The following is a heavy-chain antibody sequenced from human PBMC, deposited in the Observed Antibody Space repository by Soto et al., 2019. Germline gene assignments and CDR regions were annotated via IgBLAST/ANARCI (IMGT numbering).Heavy chain of an antibody. V-gene: IGHV4-39*01. D-gene: IGHD6-13*01. J-gene: IGHJ4*02. CDR1: GGSISSSSYY. CDR3: ARPSSSWSEFDY. Sequence: SETLSLTCTVSGGSISSSSYYWGWIRQPPGKGLEWIGGIYYSGSTYYNPSLKSRVTISVDTSKNQFSLKLSSVTAADTAVYYCARPSSSWSEFDYWGQGTLVTVSS. CDR2: IYYSGST.